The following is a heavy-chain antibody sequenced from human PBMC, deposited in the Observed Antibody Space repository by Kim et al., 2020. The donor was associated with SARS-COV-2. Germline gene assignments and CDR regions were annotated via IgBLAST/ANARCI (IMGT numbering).Heavy chain of an antibody. CDR3: AKGLRYFDY. V-gene: IGHV3-33*06. J-gene: IGHJ4*02. CDR1: GFTFSSYA. Sequence: GGSLRLSCAASGFTFSSYAMHWVRQAPGKGLEWVAVIWYDGSNKYYADSVKGRFTISRDNSKNTLYLQMNSLRAEDTAVYYCAKGLRYFDYWGQGTLVTVSS. CDR2: IWYDGSNK. D-gene: IGHD4-17*01.